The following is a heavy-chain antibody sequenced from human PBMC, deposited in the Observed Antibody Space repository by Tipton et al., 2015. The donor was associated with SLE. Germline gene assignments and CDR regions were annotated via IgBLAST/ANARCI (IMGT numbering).Heavy chain of an antibody. CDR1: GYTFTSYW. Sequence: VQLVQSGAEVKKPGESLNISCKGSGYTFTSYWLGWVRQMPGKGLEWMGVIYPDDSDSRTSPSFQGQVTISADKSINTAYLQWSSQKASDTAMYYCARGREWGDSPADVFDIWGQGTMVTVSS. V-gene: IGHV5-51*03. CDR3: ARGREWGDSPADVFDI. D-gene: IGHD1-26*01. J-gene: IGHJ3*02. CDR2: IYPDDSDS.